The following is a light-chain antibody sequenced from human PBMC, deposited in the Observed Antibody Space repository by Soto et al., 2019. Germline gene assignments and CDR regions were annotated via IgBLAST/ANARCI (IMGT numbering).Light chain of an antibody. Sequence: QSALTQPASVSGSPGQSITISCTGTSSDVGGYKYVSWYQQHPDKAPKLIIFEVSNRPSGISCRFSGSKSGNTASLTISGLQAADEADYYCATYKSSSTSVIFGRGTKLTVL. CDR1: SSDVGGYKY. CDR3: ATYKSSSTSVI. J-gene: IGLJ2*01. CDR2: EVS. V-gene: IGLV2-14*01.